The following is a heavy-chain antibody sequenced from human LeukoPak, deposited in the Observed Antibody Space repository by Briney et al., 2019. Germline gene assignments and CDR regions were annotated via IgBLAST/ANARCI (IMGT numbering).Heavy chain of an antibody. Sequence: GGSLRLSCAASGFTFSSYWMSWVRQAPGKGLEWVANIKQDGSEKYYVDSVKGRFTISRDNAKNSLYLQMNSLRAEDTAVYYCAREGNYDFWSGPDAFDIWGQGTMVTVSS. CDR1: GFTFSSYW. J-gene: IGHJ3*02. V-gene: IGHV3-7*01. D-gene: IGHD3-3*01. CDR3: AREGNYDFWSGPDAFDI. CDR2: IKQDGSEK.